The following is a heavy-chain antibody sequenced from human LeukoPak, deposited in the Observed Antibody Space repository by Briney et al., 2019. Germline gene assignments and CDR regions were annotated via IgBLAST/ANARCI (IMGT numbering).Heavy chain of an antibody. J-gene: IGHJ4*02. Sequence: GGSLRLSWIVSGFTLSSYEMTWFRQAPGKGVGWVSSIGYSGSDTHYADSVKGRVTVSRDNSKNTLYLQLNSLRADDTAVYYCTRNSGWYGVSWGQGALVSVSS. CDR1: GFTLSSYE. D-gene: IGHD6-19*01. CDR2: IGYSGSDT. CDR3: TRNSGWYGVS. V-gene: IGHV3-23*01.